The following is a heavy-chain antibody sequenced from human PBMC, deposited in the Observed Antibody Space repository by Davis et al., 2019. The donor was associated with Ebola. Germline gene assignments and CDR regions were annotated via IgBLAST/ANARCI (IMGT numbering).Heavy chain of an antibody. CDR1: GFTFDDYA. Sequence: PAGSLRLSCPASGFTFDDYAMHWVRPAPGKGLEWVAGISWNSGSIGYADSVKGRFTISRDNAKNSLYLQMNSLRAEDTALYYCAKDGRYYYDSSGYYWGWFDPWGQGTLVTVSS. J-gene: IGHJ5*02. D-gene: IGHD3-22*01. CDR3: AKDGRYYYDSSGYYWGWFDP. V-gene: IGHV3-9*01. CDR2: ISWNSGSI.